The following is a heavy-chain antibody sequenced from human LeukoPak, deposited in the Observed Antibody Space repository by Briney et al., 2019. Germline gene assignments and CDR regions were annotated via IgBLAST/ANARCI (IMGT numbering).Heavy chain of an antibody. Sequence: GASVKVSCKGSGYTFTSYGISWVRQAPGQGLEWMGWISAYNGNTNYAQKLQGRVTMTTDTSTSTAYMELRSLRSDDTAVYYCARDLNERDNSIILWFDPWGQGTLVTVSS. D-gene: IGHD2/OR15-2a*01. V-gene: IGHV1-18*01. CDR2: ISAYNGNT. CDR1: GYTFTSYG. J-gene: IGHJ5*02. CDR3: ARDLNERDNSIILWFDP.